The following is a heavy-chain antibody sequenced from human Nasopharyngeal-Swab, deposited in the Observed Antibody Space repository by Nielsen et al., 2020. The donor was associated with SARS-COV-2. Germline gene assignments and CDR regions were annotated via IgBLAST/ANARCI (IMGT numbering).Heavy chain of an antibody. D-gene: IGHD1-1*01. J-gene: IGHJ6*02. CDR1: GASFTGIF. Sequence: SETLSLTCTYNGASFTGIFWNWVRRPPGKGLEWIGEVSHSGTATYNPSLTGRVTISLDTAWSQFSLRLSSISDADTAVYFCARGGQDNALDVWDQGTKVAVSS. V-gene: IGHV4-34*01. CDR3: ARGGQDNALDV. CDR2: VSHSGTA.